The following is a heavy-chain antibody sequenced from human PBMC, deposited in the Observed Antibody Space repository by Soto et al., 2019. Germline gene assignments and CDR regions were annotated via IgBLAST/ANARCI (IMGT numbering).Heavy chain of an antibody. Sequence: SETLSLTCTVSGGSISSGDYYWSWIRQPPGKGLEWIGYIYYSGSTYQNPSQEQFSLKLSSVTATDTAVYYCARHVNLPLAGTGFDSWGRGTLVTVSS. CDR3: ARHVNLPLAGTGFDS. CDR2: IYYSGST. D-gene: IGHD6-19*01. J-gene: IGHJ4*02. V-gene: IGHV4-30-4*01. CDR1: GGSISSGDYY.